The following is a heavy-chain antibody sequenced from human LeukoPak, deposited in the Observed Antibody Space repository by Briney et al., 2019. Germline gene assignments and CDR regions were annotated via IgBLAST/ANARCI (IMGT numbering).Heavy chain of an antibody. Sequence: SETLSLTCTVSGGSISSGSYCWSWIRQPAGKGLEWIGRIYTSGSTNYNPSLKSRVTISVDTSKNQFSLKLSSVTAADTAVYYCARASPRWLQKDYYMDVWGKGTTVTISS. CDR2: IYTSGST. J-gene: IGHJ6*03. V-gene: IGHV4-61*02. D-gene: IGHD5-24*01. CDR3: ARASPRWLQKDYYMDV. CDR1: GGSISSGSYC.